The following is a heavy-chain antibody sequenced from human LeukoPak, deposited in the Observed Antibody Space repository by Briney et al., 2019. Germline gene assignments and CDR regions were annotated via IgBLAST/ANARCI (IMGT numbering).Heavy chain of an antibody. CDR3: ARDKGPDCSSTSCYWDYYYYYMDV. D-gene: IGHD2-2*01. J-gene: IGHJ6*03. V-gene: IGHV3-30-3*01. CDR1: GFTFSSYA. Sequence: QPGRSLRLPCAASGFTFSSYAMHWVRQAPGKGLEWVAVISYDGSNKYYADSVKGRFTISRDNSKNTLYLQMNSLRAEDTAVYYCARDKGPDCSSTSCYWDYYYYYMDVWGKGTTVTVSS. CDR2: ISYDGSNK.